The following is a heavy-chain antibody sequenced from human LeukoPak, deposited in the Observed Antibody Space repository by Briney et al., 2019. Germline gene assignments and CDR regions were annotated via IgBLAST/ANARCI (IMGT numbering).Heavy chain of an antibody. CDR1: GFTVSNNY. Sequence: GGSLRLSCAVSGFTVSNNYVSWVRQAPGKGLEWVSVIYSGGSTYYADSAKGRFTISRDNAQNSLYLQMNSLRAEDTAVYYCAELGITMIGGVWGKGTTVTISS. D-gene: IGHD3-10*02. J-gene: IGHJ6*04. CDR2: IYSGGST. V-gene: IGHV3-66*01. CDR3: AELGITMIGGV.